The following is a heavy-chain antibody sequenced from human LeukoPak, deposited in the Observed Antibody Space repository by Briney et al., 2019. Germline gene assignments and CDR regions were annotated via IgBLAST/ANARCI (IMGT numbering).Heavy chain of an antibody. D-gene: IGHD1-7*01. J-gene: IGHJ4*02. V-gene: IGHV3-23*01. CDR3: AKDRACGQWNCQGSDY. CDR1: GFTFSSYA. Sequence: GGSLRLSCAASGFTFSSYAMSWVRQAPGKGLEWVSAISGSGGSTYYADSVKGRFTISRDNSKNTLYLQMDNLSGEDTAVYYCAKDRACGQWNCQGSDYWGQGTLVTVSS. CDR2: ISGSGGST.